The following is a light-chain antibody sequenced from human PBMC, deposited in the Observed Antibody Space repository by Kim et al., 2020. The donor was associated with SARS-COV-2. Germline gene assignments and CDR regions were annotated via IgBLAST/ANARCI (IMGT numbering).Light chain of an antibody. CDR1: QSLLHSDGKTY. CDR2: EVS. Sequence: DIVMTQTPLSLSVTPGQPASISCKSSQSLLHSDGKTYLYWYLQKPGQSPQLVMYEVSNRFSGVPDRFSGSGSGTDFTLKISRVEAEDVGVYYCMQTLRLPYTFGQGTKLEI. J-gene: IGKJ2*01. CDR3: MQTLRLPYT. V-gene: IGKV2D-29*02.